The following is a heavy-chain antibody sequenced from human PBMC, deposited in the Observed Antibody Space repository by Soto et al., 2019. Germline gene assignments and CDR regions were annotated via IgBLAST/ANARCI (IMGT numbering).Heavy chain of an antibody. V-gene: IGHV1-18*01. CDR1: GYTFTSYG. J-gene: IGHJ4*02. CDR3: ARAESGSGSDY. CDR2: TSAYNGNT. D-gene: IGHD3-10*01. Sequence: QVQLVQSGAEVKKPGASVKVSCKASGYTFTSYGISWVRQAPGQGLEWLGWTSAYNGNTNYAQKLQGGVTMTTDTSTGTAYRELRSLRSDDTAVDYCARAESGSGSDYCGQGTLVTVSS.